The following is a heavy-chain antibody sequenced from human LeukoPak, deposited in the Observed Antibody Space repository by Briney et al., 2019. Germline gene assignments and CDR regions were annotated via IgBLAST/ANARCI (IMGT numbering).Heavy chain of an antibody. CDR2: IIRSTTNI. CDR1: GFTFSTYS. J-gene: IGHJ4*02. CDR3: ARDIPDY. V-gene: IGHV3-21*01. Sequence: GGSLRLSCAASGFTFSTYSMNWVRQAPGKGLEWVSFIIRSTTNIYYADSVKGRFTISRDNAKNSLYLQMNSLRAEDTAVYYCARDIPDYWGQGTQVTVSS.